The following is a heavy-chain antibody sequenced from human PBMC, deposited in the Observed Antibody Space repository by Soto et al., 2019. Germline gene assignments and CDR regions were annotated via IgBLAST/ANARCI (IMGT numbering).Heavy chain of an antibody. V-gene: IGHV3-74*01. CDR1: GFSFSSSW. D-gene: IGHD5-18*01. CDR3: ARVDTYDYYYAMDV. CDR2: VSGDGSST. Sequence: GGSLRLSCAASGFSFSSSWMHWVRQAPGKGLGWGSRVSGDGSSTNYADSVKGRFTISRDNAKNTLYLQMRSLRAEDTAIYYCARVDTYDYYYAMDVWGQGTTVTVSS. J-gene: IGHJ6*02.